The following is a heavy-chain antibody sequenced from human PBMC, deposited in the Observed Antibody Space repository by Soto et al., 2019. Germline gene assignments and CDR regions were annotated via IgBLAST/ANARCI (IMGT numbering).Heavy chain of an antibody. V-gene: IGHV4-59*01. D-gene: IGHD5-12*01. CDR3: AKYRRTDAEGYRLDY. CDR1: GGSISGYY. CDR2: VYYSGST. Sequence: SETLSLTCTLSGGSISGYYWSWIRQPPGKGLEWIGYVYYSGSTKYNPSLESRVTISVDMSNNQFSLMLTSVTAADTAVYYCAKYRRTDAEGYRLDYWGQGTLVTVSS. J-gene: IGHJ4*02.